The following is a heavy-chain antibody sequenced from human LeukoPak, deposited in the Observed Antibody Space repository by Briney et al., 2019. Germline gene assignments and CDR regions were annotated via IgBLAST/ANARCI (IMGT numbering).Heavy chain of an antibody. V-gene: IGHV1-2*02. CDR1: GYTFTGYY. Sequence: ASVKVSCKASGYTFTGYYMRWVRQAPGQGLEWMGWINPNSGGTNYAQKFQGRVTMTRDTSISTAYMELSRLRSDDTAVYYCARDLEGGAVAGSDYYYYGMDVWGQGTTVTVSS. D-gene: IGHD6-19*01. J-gene: IGHJ6*02. CDR3: ARDLEGGAVAGSDYYYYGMDV. CDR2: INPNSGGT.